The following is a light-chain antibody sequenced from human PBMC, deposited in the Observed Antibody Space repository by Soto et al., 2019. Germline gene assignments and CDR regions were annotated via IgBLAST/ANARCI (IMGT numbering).Light chain of an antibody. J-gene: IGLJ1*01. CDR2: EVS. CDR1: SSDVGGYNY. Sequence: QSVLTQPASVSGSPGQSITISCTGTSSDVGGYNYVSWYQQHPGKAPKLMIYEVSNRPSGVSNRFSGSKSGNTASLTISGLQAEDEADYYCSSYTSSCIPCVFGTGTKLTVL. CDR3: SSYTSSCIPCV. V-gene: IGLV2-14*01.